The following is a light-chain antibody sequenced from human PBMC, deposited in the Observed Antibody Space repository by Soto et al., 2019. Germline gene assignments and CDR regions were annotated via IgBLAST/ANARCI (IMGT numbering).Light chain of an antibody. J-gene: IGKJ5*01. CDR3: QEASRIPIT. Sequence: DIQMTQSPSSLSASLGDRVTITCRASQSISSYLNWYQQKPGKAPNLLIYGASTLQSGVPSRFSGSGSGTDFTLTISSLQPEDFGTYYCQEASRIPITFGQGTRLEIK. CDR2: GAS. V-gene: IGKV1-39*01. CDR1: QSISSY.